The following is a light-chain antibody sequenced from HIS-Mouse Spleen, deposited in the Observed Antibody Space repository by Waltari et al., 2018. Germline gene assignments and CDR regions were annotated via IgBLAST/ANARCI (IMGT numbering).Light chain of an antibody. J-gene: IGLJ2*01. CDR2: EVS. CDR3: SSYAGSNNLV. V-gene: IGLV2-8*01. CDR1: SSDVGGYNY. Sequence: QSALTQPRSASGSPGQSVTISCTGTSSDVGGYNYVAWYQQHPGKAPKPMIYEVSKRPSGVPDRFAGSKSGNTASLTVSGLQAEDEADYYCSSYAGSNNLVFGGGTKLTVL.